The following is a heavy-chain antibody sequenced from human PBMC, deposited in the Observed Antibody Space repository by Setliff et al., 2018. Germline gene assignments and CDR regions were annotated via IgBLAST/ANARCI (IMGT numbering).Heavy chain of an antibody. CDR2: IYYSGKT. J-gene: IGHJ3*01. V-gene: IGHV4-39*01. CDR1: GASVSNVNYY. Sequence: SCSVSGASVSNVNYYWGWIRQPPGKGLEWVASIYYSGKTYSNPSFKSRVTMSLDKSKNQFSLKLASVTAADTALYYCARIGHFDFWRGFGVGAFDLWGHGSVVTVSS. CDR3: ARIGHFDFWRGFGVGAFDL. D-gene: IGHD3-3*01.